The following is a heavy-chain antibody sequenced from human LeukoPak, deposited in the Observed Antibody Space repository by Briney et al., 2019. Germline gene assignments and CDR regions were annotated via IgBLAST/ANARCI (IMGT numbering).Heavy chain of an antibody. CDR3: ARETNYYDSSGNPYMDV. J-gene: IGHJ6*03. D-gene: IGHD3-22*01. CDR1: GYTFTGYY. Sequence: GASVKVSCKASGYTFTGYYMHWVRQAPGLGLEWMGMINPSCGSTRYAQKFQGRVTMTRDTSTSTVYMELRSLRSEDTAVYYCARETNYYDSSGNPYMDVWGKGTTVTISS. V-gene: IGHV1-46*01. CDR2: INPSCGST.